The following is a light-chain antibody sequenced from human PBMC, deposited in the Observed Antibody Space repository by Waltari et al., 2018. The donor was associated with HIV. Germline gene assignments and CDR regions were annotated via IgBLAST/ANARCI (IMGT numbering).Light chain of an antibody. CDR3: FLSYGNRRPGV. Sequence: QAVVTQEPSLTVSPGGTVTLTCGSSTGAVTCGLYPYWVQQKPGQAPRTLIYDTNNRHSGTPARFSGSLLGGKAVLTLSGAQPEDEAQDYCFLSYGNRRPGVFGGGTKLTVL. CDR1: TGAVTCGLY. CDR2: DTN. J-gene: IGLJ3*02. V-gene: IGLV7-46*01.